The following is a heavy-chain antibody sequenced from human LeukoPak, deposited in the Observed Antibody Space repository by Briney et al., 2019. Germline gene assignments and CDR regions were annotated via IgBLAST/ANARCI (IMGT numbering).Heavy chain of an antibody. Sequence: SETLSLTCAVYGGSFSGYYWSWLRQPPGKGLEWIGEINHSGSTNYNPSLKSRVTISVDTSKNQFSLKLSSVTAADTAVYYCATTTMVRGVTPYGMDVWGQGTTVTVSS. CDR2: INHSGST. D-gene: IGHD3-10*01. V-gene: IGHV4-34*01. J-gene: IGHJ6*02. CDR1: GGSFSGYY. CDR3: ATTTMVRGVTPYGMDV.